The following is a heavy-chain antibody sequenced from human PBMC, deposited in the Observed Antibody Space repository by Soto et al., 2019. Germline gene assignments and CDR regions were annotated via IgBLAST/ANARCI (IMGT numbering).Heavy chain of an antibody. V-gene: IGHV1-58*01. D-gene: IGHD3-22*01. Sequence: SVKVSCKASGFTFTSSAVQWVRQARGQRLEWIGWIVVGSGNTNYAQKFQERVTITRDMATSTAYMELSSLRSEDTAVYYCAADPGYDSSGDYYGASYWGQGTLVTVSS. CDR3: AADPGYDSSGDYYGASY. CDR2: IVVGSGNT. CDR1: GFTFTSSA. J-gene: IGHJ4*02.